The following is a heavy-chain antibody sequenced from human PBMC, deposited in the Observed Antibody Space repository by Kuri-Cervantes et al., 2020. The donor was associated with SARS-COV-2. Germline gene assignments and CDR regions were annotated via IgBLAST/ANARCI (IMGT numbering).Heavy chain of an antibody. CDR1: GYTFTSYG. V-gene: IGHV1-18*01. D-gene: IGHD6-13*01. Sequence: ASVKVSCKASKASGYTFTSYGISWVRQAPGQGLEWMGWISAYNGNTNYAQKFRGRVTMTTDTSTSTAYMEVRSLRSDDTAVYYCARFSRNYYYYMDVWGKGTTVTVSS. CDR3: ARFSRNYYYYMDV. CDR2: ISAYNGNT. J-gene: IGHJ6*03.